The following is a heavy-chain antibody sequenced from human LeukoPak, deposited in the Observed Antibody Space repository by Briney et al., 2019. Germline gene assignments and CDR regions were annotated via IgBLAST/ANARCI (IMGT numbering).Heavy chain of an antibody. Sequence: PGGSLRLSCATSGFTFSNYWMHWVRQVPGKGLVWVSRIKGDGSSTRNADSVEGRFTISRDNAKNTLYLQMNSLRAEDTAVYYCARDLVVRGVIIRRFDYWGQGTLVTVSS. CDR1: GFTFSNYW. CDR3: ARDLVVRGVIIRRFDY. V-gene: IGHV3-74*01. D-gene: IGHD3-10*01. CDR2: IKGDGSST. J-gene: IGHJ4*02.